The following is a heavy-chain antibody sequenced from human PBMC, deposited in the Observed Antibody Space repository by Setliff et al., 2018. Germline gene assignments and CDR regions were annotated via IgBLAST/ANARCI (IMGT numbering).Heavy chain of an antibody. CDR1: GGTFTSYA. Sequence: ASVKVSCKSSGGTFTSYALSWVRQAPGQGLEWMGWIGAYNGNTYNAHKFQGRVTMTSDTSTSAAYMELRSLRSDDTAVYYCARVKRGRSLRYYYDSSGYGDGMDVWGQGTTVTVSS. D-gene: IGHD3-22*01. CDR3: ARVKRGRSLRYYYDSSGYGDGMDV. J-gene: IGHJ6*02. V-gene: IGHV1-18*01. CDR2: IGAYNGNT.